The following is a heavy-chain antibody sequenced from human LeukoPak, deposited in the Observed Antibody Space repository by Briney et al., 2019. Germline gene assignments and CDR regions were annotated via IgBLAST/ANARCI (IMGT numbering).Heavy chain of an antibody. CDR2: MNPNSGNT. D-gene: IGHD2-2*01. J-gene: IGHJ4*02. Sequence: GASVKVSCKASGYTFTSYDINWVRQATGQGLEWMGWMNPNSGNTGYAQKFQGRVTITRSTSISTAYMELSSLRSEDTAVYYCARVSRYCSSTSCSYYFDYWGQGTLVTVSS. CDR3: ARVSRYCSSTSCSYYFDY. CDR1: GYTFTSYD. V-gene: IGHV1-8*03.